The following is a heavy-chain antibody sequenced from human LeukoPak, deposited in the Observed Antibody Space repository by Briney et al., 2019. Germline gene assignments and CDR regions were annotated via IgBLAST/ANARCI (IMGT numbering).Heavy chain of an antibody. J-gene: IGHJ6*02. V-gene: IGHV4-31*03. CDR2: IYYSGST. CDR1: GGSISSGGYY. Sequence: SETLSLTCTVSGGSISSGGYYWNWIRQHPGKGLEWIGDIYYSGSTYYNPSLKSRVTISVDTSKNQFSLKLSSVTAADTAVYYCSRDQEFYDFLTGYYHYTMDVWGQGTTVTVSS. CDR3: SRDQEFYDFLTGYYHYTMDV. D-gene: IGHD3-9*01.